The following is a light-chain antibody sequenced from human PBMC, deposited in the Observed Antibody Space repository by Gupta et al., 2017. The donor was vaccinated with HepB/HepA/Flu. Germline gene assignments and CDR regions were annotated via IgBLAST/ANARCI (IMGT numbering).Light chain of an antibody. CDR3: SSYTSSSTWV. V-gene: IGLV2-14*04. Sequence: GTSSDVGGYNYVSWYQQHPGKAPKLMIYDVSNRPSGVSNRFSGSKSGNTASLTISGLQAEDEADYYCSSYTSSSTWVFGGGTKLTVL. J-gene: IGLJ3*02. CDR1: SSDVGGYNY. CDR2: DVS.